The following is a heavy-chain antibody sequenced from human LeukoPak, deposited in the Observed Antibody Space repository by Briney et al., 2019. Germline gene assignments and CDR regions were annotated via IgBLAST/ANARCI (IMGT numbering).Heavy chain of an antibody. CDR1: GFTFSSYG. D-gene: IGHD3-10*01. V-gene: IGHV3-23*01. J-gene: IGHJ4*02. CDR3: ATLLLWFGELFY. Sequence: PGGSLRLSCAASGFTFSSYGMSWVRQAPGKGLEWVSAISGSGGSTYYADSVKGRFTISRDNSKNTLYLQMNSLRAEDTAVYYCATLLLWFGELFYWGQGTLVTVSS. CDR2: ISGSGGST.